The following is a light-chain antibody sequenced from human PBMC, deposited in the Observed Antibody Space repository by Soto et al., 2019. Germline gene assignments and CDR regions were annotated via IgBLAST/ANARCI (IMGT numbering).Light chain of an antibody. CDR1: QSASSSY. J-gene: IGKJ1*01. V-gene: IGKV3-20*01. CDR3: QQYGSSPPEWT. CDR2: GAS. Sequence: EIVLAQSPGTLSLSPGERATLSCRASQSASSSYLAWYQQKPGQAPRLLIYGASSRATGIPDRFSGSGSGTDFTLTISRLEPEDFAVYYCQQYGSSPPEWTFGQGTKVDIK.